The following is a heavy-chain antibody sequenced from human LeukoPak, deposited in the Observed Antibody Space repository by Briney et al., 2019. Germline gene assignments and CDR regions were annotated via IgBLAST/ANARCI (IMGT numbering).Heavy chain of an antibody. V-gene: IGHV4-61*02. CDR1: GGSINSGGYY. CDR3: ATALFVPAPDAFDI. D-gene: IGHD2-2*01. CDR2: IYTSGST. Sequence: PSQTLSLTCSVSGGSINSGGYYWSWIRQPAGKGLEWIGRIYTSGSTNYNPSLKSRVTTSVDTSKNQFSLKLSSVTAADTAVYYCATALFVPAPDAFDIWGQGTMVTVSS. J-gene: IGHJ3*02.